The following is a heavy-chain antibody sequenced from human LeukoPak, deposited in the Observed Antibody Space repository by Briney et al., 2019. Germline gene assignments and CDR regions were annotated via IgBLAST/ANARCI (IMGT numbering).Heavy chain of an antibody. CDR1: GFTFRSYW. Sequence: PGGSLRLSCAASGFTFRSYWMHWVRQAPGKGLVWVSRINSDGSDTSYADSVKGRFTISRDNAKNTLYLQMNSLRAEDTAVYYCASRYNWNYLLDYWGQGTLVPASS. CDR3: ASRYNWNYLLDY. D-gene: IGHD1-7*01. CDR2: INSDGSDT. J-gene: IGHJ4*02. V-gene: IGHV3-74*01.